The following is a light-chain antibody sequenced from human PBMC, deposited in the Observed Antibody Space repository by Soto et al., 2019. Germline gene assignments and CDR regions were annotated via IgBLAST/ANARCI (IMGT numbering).Light chain of an antibody. Sequence: DIQMTQSPSSLSASVGDRVTITCRASQSIGSYLHWYQQKPGKAPKLLIYAASSLQSGVPSRFSGSGSGTDFTLTIRSLHPEDFATYYCQQSDSTPRTFGQGTKVEIK. CDR3: QQSDSTPRT. CDR2: AAS. J-gene: IGKJ1*01. CDR1: QSIGSY. V-gene: IGKV1-39*01.